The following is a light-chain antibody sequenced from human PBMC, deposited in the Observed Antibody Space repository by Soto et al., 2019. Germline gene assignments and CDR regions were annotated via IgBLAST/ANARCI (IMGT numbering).Light chain of an antibody. CDR3: QQYNSYDFT. Sequence: DIQLTQSPSTLSASVGDRVTITCRASQSISSWLAWYQQKPGKAPKLLIYKASSLASGVPSRFSGSGSGTEFTLTISSLQPDDFATYYCQQYNSYDFTFGPGTKVDIK. V-gene: IGKV1-5*03. J-gene: IGKJ3*01. CDR1: QSISSW. CDR2: KAS.